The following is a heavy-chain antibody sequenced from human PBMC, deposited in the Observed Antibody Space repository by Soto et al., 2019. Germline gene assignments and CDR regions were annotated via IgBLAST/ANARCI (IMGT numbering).Heavy chain of an antibody. D-gene: IGHD2-15*01. CDR1: GGTFSRDA. Sequence: QVQLVQSGAEVKNPGSSVKVSCKASGGTFSRDAISWVRQAPGQGLEWMGGIIPMFGTAKYVQKFQGRLTITADESTTTAYMELRSLRSDDAAVYYCARGVVVVAARQLGWFDPWGQGTLVTVSS. J-gene: IGHJ5*02. CDR2: IIPMFGTA. V-gene: IGHV1-69*01. CDR3: ARGVVVVAARQLGWFDP.